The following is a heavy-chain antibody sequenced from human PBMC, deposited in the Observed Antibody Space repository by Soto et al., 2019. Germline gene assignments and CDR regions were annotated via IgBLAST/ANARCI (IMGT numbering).Heavy chain of an antibody. CDR2: IYPGNSNT. CDR3: ASDSHCDGGNCPMGGFDM. D-gene: IGHD2-15*01. J-gene: IGHJ3*02. CDR1: GYSFTEYW. V-gene: IGHV5-51*01. Sequence: GESLKISCKGSGYSFTEYWIGWVRQMPGKGLEWVGIIYPGNSNTMYSPSFQGQVTISADTALSTTYLQWDTLKPSDTAIYFCASDSHCDGGNCPMGGFDMWGQGTMVTVSS.